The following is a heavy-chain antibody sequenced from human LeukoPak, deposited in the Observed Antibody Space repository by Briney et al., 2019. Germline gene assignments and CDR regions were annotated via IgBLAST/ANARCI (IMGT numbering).Heavy chain of an antibody. D-gene: IGHD3-9*01. CDR3: ARDYYDILTGYYNPSGNDY. CDR1: GGTFSSYA. J-gene: IGHJ4*02. V-gene: IGHV1-69*01. Sequence: SVKVSCKASGGTFSSYAISWVRQAPGQGLEWMGGIIPFFGTANYAQKFQGRVTITADESTSTAYMELSSLRSEDTAVYYCARDYYDILTGYYNPSGNDYWGQGTLVTVSS. CDR2: IIPFFGTA.